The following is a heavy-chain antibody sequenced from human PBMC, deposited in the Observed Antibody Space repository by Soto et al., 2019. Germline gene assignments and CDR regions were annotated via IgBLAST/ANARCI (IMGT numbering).Heavy chain of an antibody. CDR3: ATSYGSGYRAFDY. Sequence: ASVKVSCKASGDTFSFYTINWVRQAPGLGLEWVGRINPILSMSNYAQKFQGRVTMTADKSTSTAYMELRSLRPEDTAIYYCATSYGSGYRAFDYWG. D-gene: IGHD3-10*01. CDR2: INPILSMS. V-gene: IGHV1-69*02. J-gene: IGHJ4*01. CDR1: GDTFSFYT.